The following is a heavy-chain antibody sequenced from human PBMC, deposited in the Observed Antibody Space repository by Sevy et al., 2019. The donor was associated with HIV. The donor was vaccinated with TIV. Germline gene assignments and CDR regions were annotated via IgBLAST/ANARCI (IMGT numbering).Heavy chain of an antibody. J-gene: IGHJ6*02. V-gene: IGHV3-21*01. Sequence: GGSLRLSCAASGFTFSSYSMNWVRQAPGKGLEWVSSISSSSSYIYYTDSVKGRFTISRDNAKNSLYLQMNSLRAEDTAVYYCARDLATVTSYYGMDVWGQGTTVTVSS. CDR2: ISSSSSYI. CDR1: GFTFSSYS. D-gene: IGHD4-17*01. CDR3: ARDLATVTSYYGMDV.